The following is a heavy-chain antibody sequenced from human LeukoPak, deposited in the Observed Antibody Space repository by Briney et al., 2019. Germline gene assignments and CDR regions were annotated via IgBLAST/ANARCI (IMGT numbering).Heavy chain of an antibody. CDR3: ARAPADFYFDY. CDR2: ISGSGGST. CDR1: GFTFSSYA. V-gene: IGHV3-23*01. D-gene: IGHD3-3*01. Sequence: GGSLRLSCVASGFTFSSYAMSWVRQAPGKGLEWVSAISGSGGSTYYADSVKGRFTISRDNAKNSLYLQMNSLRAEDTAVYYCARAPADFYFDYWGQGTLVTVSS. J-gene: IGHJ4*02.